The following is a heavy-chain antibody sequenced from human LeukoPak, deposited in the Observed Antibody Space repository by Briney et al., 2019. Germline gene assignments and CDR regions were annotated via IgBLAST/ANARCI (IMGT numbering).Heavy chain of an antibody. CDR2: INSGGGDT. J-gene: IGHJ3*02. CDR1: GFTVSRNY. V-gene: IGHV3-23*01. D-gene: IGHD3-16*01. Sequence: GGSLRLSCAASGFTVSRNYMSWVRQAPGKGLEWVSVINSGGGDTYYAGSVKGRFTISRDNSKSTLYLQMNSLRADDTALYYCAKDPWGIGPAFEIWGQGTMVTVSS. CDR3: AKDPWGIGPAFEI.